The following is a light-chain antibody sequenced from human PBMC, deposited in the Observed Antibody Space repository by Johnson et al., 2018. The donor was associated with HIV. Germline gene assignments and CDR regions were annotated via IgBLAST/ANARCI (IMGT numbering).Light chain of an antibody. Sequence: QSVLTQPPSVSAAPGQKVTISCSGSSCDIGNNYVSWHQKFPGAAPKVLIYDNNKRPSGIPDRFSVSKSGTSATLGITGLQTGDEADYYCGTWDSRLSTYVFGSGTKVTVL. V-gene: IGLV1-51*01. CDR3: GTWDSRLSTYV. CDR2: DNN. CDR1: SCDIGNNY. J-gene: IGLJ1*01.